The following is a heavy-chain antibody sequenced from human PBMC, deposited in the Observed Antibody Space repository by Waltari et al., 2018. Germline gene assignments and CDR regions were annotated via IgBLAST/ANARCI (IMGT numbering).Heavy chain of an antibody. CDR3: ARSDYVLYYGMDV. V-gene: IGHV3-23*01. J-gene: IGHJ6*02. CDR1: GFTFSSYG. D-gene: IGHD3-16*01. Sequence: EVQLLESGGGLVQPGGSLRLSCAASGFTFSSYGMNWVRQAPGKGREWVSAISGNAGTTYYADSVKGRFTIARDNSKNTLYLQMNSLRAEDTAVYYCARSDYVLYYGMDVWGQGTTVTVSS. CDR2: ISGNAGTT.